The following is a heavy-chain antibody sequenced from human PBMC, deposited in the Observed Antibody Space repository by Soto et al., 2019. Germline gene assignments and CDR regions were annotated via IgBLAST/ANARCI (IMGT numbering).Heavy chain of an antibody. V-gene: IGHV3-23*01. D-gene: IGHD4-17*01. CDR3: AKDRYGDYGGIDY. CDR2: ITGSGGST. J-gene: IGHJ4*02. Sequence: PGGSLRLSCAASGFTFNTYAMIWVRQAPGKGLEWVSVITGSGGSTYYADSVKGRFTISRDTSKNTLFLQMNSLRAEDTAVYYCAKDRYGDYGGIDYWGQGTMVTVSS. CDR1: GFTFNTYA.